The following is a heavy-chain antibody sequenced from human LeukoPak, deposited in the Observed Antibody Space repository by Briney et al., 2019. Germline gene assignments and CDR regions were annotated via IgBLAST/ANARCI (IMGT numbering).Heavy chain of an antibody. CDR2: IWYDGGNK. CDR1: GFTFSSYG. V-gene: IGHV3-33*01. CDR3: ARGGIAAAGTRNSKSYFDH. Sequence: PGGSLRLSCAASGFTFSSYGMHWVRQAPGKGLEWVAVIWYDGGNKYYTDSVKGRFTISRDNSKNTLYLQMNSLRAEDTAVYYCARGGIAAAGTRNSKSYFDHWGQGTLATVSS. D-gene: IGHD6-13*01. J-gene: IGHJ4*02.